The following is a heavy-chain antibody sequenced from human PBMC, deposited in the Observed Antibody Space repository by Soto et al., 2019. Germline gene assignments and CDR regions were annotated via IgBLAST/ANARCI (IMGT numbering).Heavy chain of an antibody. CDR2: ISGSGGST. CDR3: AKANDYLYYYYYGMDV. Sequence: GGSLRLSCAASGFTFSSYAMSWVRQAPGKGLGWVSAISGSGGSTYYADSVKGRFTISRDNSKNTLYLQMNSLRAEDTAVYYCAKANDYLYYYYYGMDVWGQGTTVTVSS. D-gene: IGHD4-17*01. CDR1: GFTFSSYA. V-gene: IGHV3-23*01. J-gene: IGHJ6*02.